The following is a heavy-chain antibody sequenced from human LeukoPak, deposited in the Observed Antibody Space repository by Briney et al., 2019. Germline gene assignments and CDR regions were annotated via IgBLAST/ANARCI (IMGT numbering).Heavy chain of an antibody. Sequence: SETLSLTCTVSGGSISSSSYYWGWIRQPPGKGLEWIGSIYYSGSTYYNPSLKSRVTISVDTSKNQFSLKLSSVTAADTAVYYCADEESGGFDYWGQGTLVTVSS. V-gene: IGHV4-39*01. D-gene: IGHD3-10*01. CDR1: GGSISSSSYY. CDR2: IYYSGST. CDR3: ADEESGGFDY. J-gene: IGHJ4*02.